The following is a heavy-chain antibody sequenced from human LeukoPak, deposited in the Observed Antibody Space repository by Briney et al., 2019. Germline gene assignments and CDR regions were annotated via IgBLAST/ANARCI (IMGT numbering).Heavy chain of an antibody. D-gene: IGHD2-2*01. Sequence: ASETLSLTCTVSGGSISSYYWSWIRQPPGKGLEWIGYIYYSGSTYYNPSLKSRVTISVDTSKNQFSLKLSSVTAADTAVYYCAREPEDCSSTSCLSSDAFDIWGQGTMVTVSS. CDR1: GGSISSYY. J-gene: IGHJ3*02. V-gene: IGHV4-30-4*08. CDR3: AREPEDCSSTSCLSSDAFDI. CDR2: IYYSGST.